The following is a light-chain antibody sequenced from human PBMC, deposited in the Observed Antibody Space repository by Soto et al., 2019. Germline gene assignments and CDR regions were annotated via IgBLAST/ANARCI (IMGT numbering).Light chain of an antibody. CDR2: KAS. CDR3: QQYNGYSLWT. J-gene: IGKJ1*01. CDR1: QSISSW. Sequence: DIQMTLSASTLSASVCDRVTITCLASQSISSWLAWYQQKPGKAPKLLIYKASSLESGVPSRFSGSGSGTEFTLTISSLQPDDFATYYCQQYNGYSLWTFGQGSKVDI. V-gene: IGKV1-5*03.